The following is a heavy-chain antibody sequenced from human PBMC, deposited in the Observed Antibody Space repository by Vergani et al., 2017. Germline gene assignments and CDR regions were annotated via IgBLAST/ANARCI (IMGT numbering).Heavy chain of an antibody. CDR3: AKEGRSGITPFVAD. D-gene: IGHD1-14*01. J-gene: IGHJ4*02. Sequence: EVQLLESGGGLVQPGGSLRVSCAASGFTFSSDAMSWVRQAPGKGLEWVSAINRGSTTYYADSVKGRFTISRDNSKNTVFRQMNSLRAEDTAVYYCAKEGRSGITPFVADWVQGTLVTVSS. CDR1: GFTFSSDA. CDR2: INRGSTT. V-gene: IGHV3-23*01.